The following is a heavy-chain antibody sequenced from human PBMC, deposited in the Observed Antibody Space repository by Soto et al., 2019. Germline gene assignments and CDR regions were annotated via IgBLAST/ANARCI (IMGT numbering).Heavy chain of an antibody. CDR1: GYTFTSYY. Sequence: QVQLVQSGAEVKKPGASVKVSCKASGYTFTSYYMHWVRQAPGQGLEWMGIINPSGGSTSYAQKSEGRVHLTRDTTTSTVYRELSSLRSEGTAVYYCARDQFPYSYAPLGYYGMDVWGQGTTVTVSS. V-gene: IGHV1-46*01. CDR2: INPSGGST. CDR3: ARDQFPYSYAPLGYYGMDV. D-gene: IGHD5-18*01. J-gene: IGHJ6*02.